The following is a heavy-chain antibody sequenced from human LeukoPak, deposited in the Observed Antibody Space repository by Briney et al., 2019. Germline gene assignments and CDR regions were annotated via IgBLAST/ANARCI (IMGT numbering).Heavy chain of an antibody. CDR1: GFTFSSYG. Sequence: SGGSLRLSCAASGFTFSSYGMHWVRQAPGKGLEWVAVMSYDGSNKYYADSVKGRFTISRDNSKNTLYLQMNSLRAEDTAVYYCARDVVVRFPDYWGQGTLVIVSS. D-gene: IGHD2-2*01. V-gene: IGHV3-30*03. CDR3: ARDVVVRFPDY. CDR2: MSYDGSNK. J-gene: IGHJ4*02.